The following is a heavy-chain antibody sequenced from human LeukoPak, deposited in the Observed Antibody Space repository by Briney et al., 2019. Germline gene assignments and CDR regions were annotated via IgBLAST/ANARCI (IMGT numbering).Heavy chain of an antibody. J-gene: IGHJ6*03. CDR1: GFTFSKSA. CDR2: VGDNGAT. V-gene: IGHV3-23*01. CDR3: AKVGVDFHYYYMDV. Sequence: GGSLRLSCEASGFTFSKSAMTWVRQAPGKGLEWVSGVGDNGATYYADSVKGRFIISRDISKNTLFLQMDSLRAEDSALYYCAKVGVDFHYYYMDVWGSGTTVTVSS. D-gene: IGHD3-3*01.